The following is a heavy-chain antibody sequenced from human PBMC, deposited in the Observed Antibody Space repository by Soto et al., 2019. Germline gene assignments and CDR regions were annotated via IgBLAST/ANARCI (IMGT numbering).Heavy chain of an antibody. Sequence: SETLSLTCTVSGGSVSSGSYYWSWIRQPPGKGLEWIGYTYYSGSTNYNPSLKSRVTISVDTSKNQFSLKLSSVTAADTAVYYCASSGGNDFWSGYYYNWFDPWGQGTLVTVSS. J-gene: IGHJ5*02. D-gene: IGHD3-3*01. V-gene: IGHV4-61*01. CDR2: TYYSGST. CDR1: GGSVSSGSYY. CDR3: ASSGGNDFWSGYYYNWFDP.